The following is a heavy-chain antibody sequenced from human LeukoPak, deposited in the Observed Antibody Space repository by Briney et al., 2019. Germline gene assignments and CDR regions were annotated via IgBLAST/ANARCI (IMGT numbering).Heavy chain of an antibody. CDR3: ARIDSYYYDSSGYSHSDY. CDR2: INSDGSST. V-gene: IGHV3-74*01. D-gene: IGHD3-22*01. CDR1: GFTFSSYW. J-gene: IGHJ4*02. Sequence: GGSLRLSCAASGFTFSSYWMHWVRQAPGKGLVWVSRINSDGSSTTYADSVKGRFTISRDNAKNTLYLQMNSLRAEDTAVYYCARIDSYYYDSSGYSHSDYWGQGTLVTVSS.